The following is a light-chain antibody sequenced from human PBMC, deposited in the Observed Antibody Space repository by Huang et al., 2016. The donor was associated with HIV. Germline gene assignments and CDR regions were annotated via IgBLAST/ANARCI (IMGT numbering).Light chain of an antibody. CDR2: TVS. J-gene: IGKJ1*01. V-gene: IGKV1-39*01. Sequence: DIQMTQSPPSLVASVGDRVTFTCRAGQNITKSLNWYQQKPGKAPKLLSYTVSSLESGVPSRFSGSGSGSRFTLNIGNLQPEDFATYYCQQSFSVPRTFG. CDR3: QQSFSVPRT. CDR1: QNITKS.